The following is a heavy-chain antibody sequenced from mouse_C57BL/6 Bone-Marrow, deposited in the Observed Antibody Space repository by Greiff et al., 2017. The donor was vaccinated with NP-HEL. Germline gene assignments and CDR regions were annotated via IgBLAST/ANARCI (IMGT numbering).Heavy chain of an antibody. CDR1: GYTFTDYY. J-gene: IGHJ4*01. CDR3: ARSYYYGGAMDY. V-gene: IGHV1-26*01. D-gene: IGHD1-1*01. CDR2: INPNNGGT. Sequence: VQLQQSGPELVKPGASVKISCKASGYTFTDYYMNWVKQSHGKSLEWIGDINPNNGGTSYNQKFKGTATLTVDKSSSTAYMELRSLTSEDSAVYYCARSYYYGGAMDYWGQGTSVTVSS.